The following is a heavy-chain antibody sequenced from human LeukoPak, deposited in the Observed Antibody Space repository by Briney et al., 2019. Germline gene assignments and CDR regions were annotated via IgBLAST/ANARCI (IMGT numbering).Heavy chain of an antibody. CDR3: AREGGCSSTSCYCDY. J-gene: IGHJ4*02. CDR2: INHSGST. Sequence: SETLSLTCAVYGGSFSGYYWSRIRQPPGKGLEWIGEINHSGSTNYNPSLKSRVTISVDTSKNQFSLKLSSVTAADTAVYYCAREGGCSSTSCYCDYWGQGTLVTVSS. V-gene: IGHV4-34*01. D-gene: IGHD2-2*01. CDR1: GGSFSGYY.